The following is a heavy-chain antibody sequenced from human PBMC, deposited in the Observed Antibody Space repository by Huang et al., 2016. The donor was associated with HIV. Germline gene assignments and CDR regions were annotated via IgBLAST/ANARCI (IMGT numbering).Heavy chain of an antibody. CDR1: GYTLTEFS. CDR3: AAGYDTYYDI. V-gene: IGHV1-24*01. D-gene: IGHD2-21*01. Sequence: QVQLVQSGAEVKKPGASVKVSCKVSGYTLTEFSIHCVRQAPGKGLEWMGGFAPEHGETIYAQNFQGRVTMTEDTSTDTAYMELHSLRPEDTAVYYCAAGYDTYYDIWGQGTMVIASS. CDR2: FAPEHGET. J-gene: IGHJ3*02.